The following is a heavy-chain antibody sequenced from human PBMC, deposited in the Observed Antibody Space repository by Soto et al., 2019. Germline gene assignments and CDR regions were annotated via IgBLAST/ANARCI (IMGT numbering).Heavy chain of an antibody. V-gene: IGHV3-48*02. J-gene: IGHJ4*02. CDR2: INRRGVT. CDR1: GFDFSSHD. Sequence: EVQMVEFGGGLVQPGGSLRLSCAASGFDFSSHDMNWDRRAPGKGLEWIAYINRRGVTHYADSVEGRFSISRDNAQNALFLQMLSLRDEDTAVYYCARDAAEINSYYIDFWGQGVLVTVSS. CDR3: ARDAAEINSYYIDF. D-gene: IGHD2-15*01.